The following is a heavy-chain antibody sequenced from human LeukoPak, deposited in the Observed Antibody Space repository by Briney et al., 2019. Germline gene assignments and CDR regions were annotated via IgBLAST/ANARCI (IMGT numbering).Heavy chain of an antibody. J-gene: IGHJ6*03. CDR2: INHSGST. Sequence: SETLSLTCAVYGGSFSGYYWSWIRQPPGKGLEWIGEINHSGSTNYNPSLKSRVTISVDTSKNQFSLKLSSVTAADTAVYYCATRASDYDILTGSRIYYMDVWGKGTTVTVSS. CDR1: GGSFSGYY. D-gene: IGHD3-9*01. CDR3: ATRASDYDILTGSRIYYMDV. V-gene: IGHV4-34*01.